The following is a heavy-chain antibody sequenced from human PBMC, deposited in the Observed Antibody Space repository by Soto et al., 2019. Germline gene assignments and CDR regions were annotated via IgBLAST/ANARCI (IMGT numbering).Heavy chain of an antibody. J-gene: IGHJ5*02. V-gene: IGHV4-59*08. CDR2: IYHSGST. CDR3: ATTRGIAVGGSFDH. Sequence: SETLSLTCTVSGGSIRSYYWSWIRQPPGKGLEWIGYIYHSGSTYYTPSLKSRVTISVDTSKNQFSLKLSSVAAEDTAIYYCATTRGIAVGGSFDHWGQGTLVTVSS. D-gene: IGHD6-13*01. CDR1: GGSIRSYY.